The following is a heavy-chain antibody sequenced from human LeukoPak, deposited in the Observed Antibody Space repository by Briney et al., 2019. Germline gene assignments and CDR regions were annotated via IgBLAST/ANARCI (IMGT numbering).Heavy chain of an antibody. CDR2: IYSGGST. V-gene: IGHV3-66*01. CDR3: AREVCRGAAGTPYDY. J-gene: IGHJ4*02. CDR1: GFTVSSNY. Sequence: QPGGALRLSCAASGFTVSSNYMSWARQPPGKGLEWVSVIYSGGSTYYAGSVKGRFNISRDNSKNTLYLQMNRLRAEDTAVYYCAREVCRGAAGTPYDYWGQGTMVTVSS. D-gene: IGHD6-13*01.